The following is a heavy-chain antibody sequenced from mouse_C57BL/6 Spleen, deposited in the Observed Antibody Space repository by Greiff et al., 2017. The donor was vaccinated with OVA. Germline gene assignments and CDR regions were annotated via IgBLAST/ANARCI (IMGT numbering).Heavy chain of an antibody. CDR1: GFTFSSYA. D-gene: IGHD1-1*01. CDR3: ARDQGDYYGSADYFDY. Sequence: EVQGVESGGGLVKPGGSLKLSCAASGFTFSSYAMSWVRQTPEKRLEWVATISDGGSYTYYPDNVKGRFTISRDNAKNNLYLQMSHLKSEDTAMYYCARDQGDYYGSADYFDYWGQGTTLTVSS. CDR2: ISDGGSYT. V-gene: IGHV5-4*01. J-gene: IGHJ2*01.